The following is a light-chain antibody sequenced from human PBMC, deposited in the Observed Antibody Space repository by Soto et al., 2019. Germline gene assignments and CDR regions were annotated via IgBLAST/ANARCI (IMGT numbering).Light chain of an antibody. CDR2: DDN. CDR1: SSNIGAGYD. CDR3: QSYDSSLSGYV. V-gene: IGLV1-40*01. J-gene: IGLJ1*01. Sequence: QSVLTQPPSVSGAPGQRVTISCTGSSSNIGAGYDLHWYRQLPGTAPKLLIYDDNNRPSGGPDRFSGSKSGTSASLAISGLQAEDEADYYCQSYDSSLSGYVFGTGTKVTVL.